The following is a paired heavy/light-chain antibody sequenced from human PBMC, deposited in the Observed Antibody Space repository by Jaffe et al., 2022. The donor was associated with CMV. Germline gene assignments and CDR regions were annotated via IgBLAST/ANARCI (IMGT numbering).Heavy chain of an antibody. D-gene: IGHD6-19*01. CDR3: ARPRVVAGRSYFYYGVDV. CDR2: ITGGGVST. Sequence: EVQLLESGGGLVQPGGSLRLSCASSGFTFINHAMSWVRQAPGKGLEWVSAITGGGVSTYYADSVKGRFSISRDNSANTLYLQMNSLRAEDTAIYYCARPRVVAGRSYFYYGVDVWGQGTTVTVSS. V-gene: IGHV3-23*01. CDR1: GFTFINHA. J-gene: IGHJ6*02.
Light chain of an antibody. CDR2: DVS. V-gene: IGLV2-14*03. CDR1: NGDVGAYDY. Sequence: QSALTQPASVSGSPGQSITISCTGTNGDVGAYDYVSWYQQHPGKAPKLMISDVSDRPSGVSDRFSGSKSDNTASLTISGLQAEDEADYYCSSYTSTATLVFGGGTKLTVL. J-gene: IGLJ2*01. CDR3: SSYTSTATLV.